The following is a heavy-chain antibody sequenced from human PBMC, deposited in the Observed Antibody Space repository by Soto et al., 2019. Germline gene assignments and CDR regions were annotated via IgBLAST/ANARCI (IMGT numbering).Heavy chain of an antibody. V-gene: IGHV4-31*03. CDR1: GGSISSGGYY. Sequence: QVQLQESGPGLVKPSQTLSLTCTVSGGSISSGGYYWSWIRQHPGKGLEWIGYIYYSGSTYYNPSLKSRVTISVDPSKNQFSLKLSSVTAADTAVYYCARDSSSHPNYFDYWGQGTLVTVSS. J-gene: IGHJ4*02. CDR2: IYYSGST. D-gene: IGHD6-6*01. CDR3: ARDSSSHPNYFDY.